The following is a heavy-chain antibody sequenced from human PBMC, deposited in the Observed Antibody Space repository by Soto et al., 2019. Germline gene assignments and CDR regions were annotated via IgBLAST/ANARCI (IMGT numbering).Heavy chain of an antibody. J-gene: IGHJ5*02. V-gene: IGHV3-74*03. CDR3: VRDMQLWRMVS. D-gene: IGHD2-21*01. Sequence: EVQLVESGGGLVQPGESLRLSCAASGLTFRRYRMHWVLQAPGKGLLWVSRINTDGSVAMYVDSVNGRFTIARDNTNNTMYLHMNLLRAEDTAVYYCVRDMQLWRMVSWGQGTLVTVSS. CDR2: INTDGSVA. CDR1: GLTFRRYR.